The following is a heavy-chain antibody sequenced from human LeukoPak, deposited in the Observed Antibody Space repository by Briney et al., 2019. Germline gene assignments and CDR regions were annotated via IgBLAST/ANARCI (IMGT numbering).Heavy chain of an antibody. CDR3: GKVIEGDLWFVPFIY. J-gene: IGHJ4*02. CDR1: GFTFSSFA. D-gene: IGHD3-10*01. CDR2: ISGSGGST. Sequence: PPGGSLRRYCAASGFTFSSFAMSRVPQAPGNGLEWVSAISGSGGSTSYADYVKGRFTISTDNSKNTLYLQMNSLRAEDTAVYYWGKVIEGDLWFVPFIYWGQGALVAVSS. V-gene: IGHV3-23*01.